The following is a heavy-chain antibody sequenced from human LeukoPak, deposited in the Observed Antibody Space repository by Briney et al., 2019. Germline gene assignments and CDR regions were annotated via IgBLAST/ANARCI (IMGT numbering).Heavy chain of an antibody. CDR2: IGGSGRDI. D-gene: IGHD2-21*01. V-gene: IGHV3-11*01. J-gene: IGHJ4*02. Sequence: PGGSLRLSCIASGFTFSDSYMGWVRQTPERGLECISYIGGSGRDIKYADSVKGRFTISRDNAKNALYLQMNSLRAEDTAVYYCAKTARAYEYWGQGTQVTVSS. CDR3: AKTARAYEY. CDR1: GFTFSDSY.